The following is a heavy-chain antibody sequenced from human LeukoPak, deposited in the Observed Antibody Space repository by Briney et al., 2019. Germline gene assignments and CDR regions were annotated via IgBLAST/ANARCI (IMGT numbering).Heavy chain of an antibody. V-gene: IGHV3-48*03. Sequence: GGSLRRSCAASGFTFSSYEMNWVRQAPGKGLEWVSYISSSGSTIYYADSVKGRFTISRDNSKNTLYLQMNSLRAEDTAMYYCARGDYFGSGSFYFDYWGQGTLVTVSS. D-gene: IGHD3-10*01. CDR1: GFTFSSYE. CDR2: ISSSGSTI. CDR3: ARGDYFGSGSFYFDY. J-gene: IGHJ4*02.